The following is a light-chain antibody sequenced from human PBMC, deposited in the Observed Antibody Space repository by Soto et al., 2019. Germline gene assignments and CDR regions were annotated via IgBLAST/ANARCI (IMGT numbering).Light chain of an antibody. J-gene: IGKJ4*01. CDR1: QSGSSNY. V-gene: IGKV3-20*01. CDR3: QQYGSSPLT. CDR2: GVS. Sequence: EIVLTQSPGTLSLSPGERATLSCRASQSGSSNYLAWYQQKPGQPPRLLIYGVSSRATGIPDRFSGSGSGTDFTLTISRLEPEDFAVYYCQQYGSSPLTFGVGTKVEIK.